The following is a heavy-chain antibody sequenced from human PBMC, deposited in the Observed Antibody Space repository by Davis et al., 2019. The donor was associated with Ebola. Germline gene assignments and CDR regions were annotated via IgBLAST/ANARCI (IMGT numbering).Heavy chain of an antibody. CDR3: AGGPHGMDV. Sequence: SQTLSLTCSISWDSVSGNSVTWNWIRQSPSRGLEWLGRTYYRSKWYNDYAVSVKSRITINSDTSKNQFSLQLNSVNPEDTVVYYCAGGPHGMDVWGQGTTVTVSS. CDR1: WDSVSGNSVT. J-gene: IGHJ6*02. CDR2: TYYRSKWYN. V-gene: IGHV6-1*01.